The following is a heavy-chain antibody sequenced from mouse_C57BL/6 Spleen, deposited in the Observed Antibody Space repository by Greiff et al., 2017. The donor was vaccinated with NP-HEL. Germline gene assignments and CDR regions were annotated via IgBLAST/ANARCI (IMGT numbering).Heavy chain of an antibody. CDR1: GYAFSSSW. CDR3: ARGGLGRIDY. D-gene: IGHD4-1*01. CDR2: IYPGDGDT. Sequence: VQLKESGPELVKPGASVKISCKASGYAFSSSWMNWVKQRPGKGLEWIGRIYPGDGDTNYNGKFKGKATLTADKSSSTAYMQLSSLTSEDSAVYFCARGGLGRIDYWGQGTTLTVSS. V-gene: IGHV1-82*01. J-gene: IGHJ2*01.